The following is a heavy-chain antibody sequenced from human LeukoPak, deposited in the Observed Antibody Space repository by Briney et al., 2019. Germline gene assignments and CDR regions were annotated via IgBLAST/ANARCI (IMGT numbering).Heavy chain of an antibody. CDR1: GGSISSSNW. D-gene: IGHD2-2*01. Sequence: KPSGTLSLTCAVSGGSISSSNWWSWVRQPPGKGLEWIGEIYHSGSTNYNPSLKSRVTISVDKSKNQFSLKLSSVTAADTAVYYCARDLNWGRRRYCSSTSCYYWYFDLWGRGTLVTVSS. CDR2: IYHSGST. J-gene: IGHJ2*01. CDR3: ARDLNWGRRRYCSSTSCYYWYFDL. V-gene: IGHV4-4*02.